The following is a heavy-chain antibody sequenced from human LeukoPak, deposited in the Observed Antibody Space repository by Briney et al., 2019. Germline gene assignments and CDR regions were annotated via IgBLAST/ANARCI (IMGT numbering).Heavy chain of an antibody. CDR1: GFTFSDYY. CDR2: ISSSGSTI. V-gene: IGHV3-11*04. D-gene: IGHD2-2*01. Sequence: GGSLRLSCAASGFTFSDYYMSWIRQAPGKGLEWVSYISSSGSTIYYADSVKGRFTISRDNAKNSLYLQMNSLRAEDTAVYYCARDSIVVVPAAINAFDIWGQGTMVTVSS. J-gene: IGHJ3*02. CDR3: ARDSIVVVPAAINAFDI.